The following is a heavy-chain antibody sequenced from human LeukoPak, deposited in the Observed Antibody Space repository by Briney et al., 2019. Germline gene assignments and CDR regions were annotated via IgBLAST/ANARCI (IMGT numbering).Heavy chain of an antibody. Sequence: GRSLRLSCAASGFTFSNYPMHWVRQAPGKGLEWVAVISYTGGTKYYAASVKGRFTISRDDSKSTLYLEMNSLRPEDTATYYCARDPQRGPPDYFDHWGQGTLVTVS. J-gene: IGHJ4*02. CDR2: ISYTGGTK. CDR1: GFTFSNYP. CDR3: ARDPQRGPPDYFDH. D-gene: IGHD6-25*01. V-gene: IGHV3-30-3*01.